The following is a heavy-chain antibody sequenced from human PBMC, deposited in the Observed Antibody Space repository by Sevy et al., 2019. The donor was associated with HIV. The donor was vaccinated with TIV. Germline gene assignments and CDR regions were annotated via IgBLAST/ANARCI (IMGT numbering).Heavy chain of an antibody. CDR2: ISGSGTRT. D-gene: IGHD3-22*01. Sequence: GGSLRLSCAVSGFSFDSYGMTWVRQAPGKGLEWVSGISGSGTRTYYADSVKGRFSISRDNSKNRLYLQMNSLRSEVTAIYYWAKGGGGHYDPDEIGYYFYYYNMDVWGKGTTVTVSS. CDR1: GFSFDSYG. CDR3: AKGGGGHYDPDEIGYYFYYYNMDV. V-gene: IGHV3-23*01. J-gene: IGHJ6*03.